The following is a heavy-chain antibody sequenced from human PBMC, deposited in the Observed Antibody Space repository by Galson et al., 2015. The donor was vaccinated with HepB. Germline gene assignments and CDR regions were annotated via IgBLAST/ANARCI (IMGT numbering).Heavy chain of an antibody. D-gene: IGHD6-13*01. CDR3: ARAFIAAAGTGYYFDY. CDR2: INPNSGGT. CDR1: GYTFTGYY. Sequence: SVKVSCKASGYTFTGYYMHWVRQAPGQGLEWMGRINPNSGGTNYAQKFQGRVTMTRDTSISTAYMELSRRRSDDTVVYYCARAFIAAAGTGYYFDYWGQGTLVTVSS. V-gene: IGHV1-2*05. J-gene: IGHJ4*02.